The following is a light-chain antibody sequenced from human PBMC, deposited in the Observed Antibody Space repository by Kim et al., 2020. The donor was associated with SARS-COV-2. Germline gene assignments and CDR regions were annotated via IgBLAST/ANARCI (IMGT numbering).Light chain of an antibody. CDR2: EVT. CDR1: RGDIGAYDS. V-gene: IGLV2-8*01. CDR3: SSFAGYNNFV. Sequence: QSALTQTPSASGSPGQSVTISCTGTRGDIGAYDSVSWFQQHPGKAPKLMICEVTKRPSGVPDRFSGSKSGNMASLTVSGLQPDDEADYYCSSFAGYNNFVFGTGTKVTVL. J-gene: IGLJ1*01.